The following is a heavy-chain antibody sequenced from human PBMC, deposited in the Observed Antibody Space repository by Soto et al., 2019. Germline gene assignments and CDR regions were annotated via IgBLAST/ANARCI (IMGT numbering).Heavy chain of an antibody. CDR2: ISYDGSNK. CDR1: GFSFSTYA. CDR3: ARGPAMASYAFDI. Sequence: GGSLRLSCAASGFSFSTYAMYWVRQAPGKGLEWVAVISYDGSNKYYADSVKGRLTISRDNSKNTLYLQMNSLRVEDTAVYYCARGPAMASYAFDIWGQGTMVTVSS. V-gene: IGHV3-30*04. J-gene: IGHJ3*02. D-gene: IGHD5-18*01.